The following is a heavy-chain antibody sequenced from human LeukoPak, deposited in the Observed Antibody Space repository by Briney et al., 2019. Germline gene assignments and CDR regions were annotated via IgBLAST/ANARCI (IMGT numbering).Heavy chain of an antibody. CDR2: ISYDGSNK. J-gene: IGHJ4*02. V-gene: IGHV3-30*18. D-gene: IGHD6-25*01. CDR3: AKGGSGSLFDY. CDR1: GYSFTSYW. Sequence: GESLKISCRGSGYSFTSYWIGWVRQAPGKGLEWVAVISYDGSNKYYADSVKGRFTISRDNSKNTLYLQMNSLRAEDTAVYYCAKGGSGSLFDYWGQGTLVTVSS.